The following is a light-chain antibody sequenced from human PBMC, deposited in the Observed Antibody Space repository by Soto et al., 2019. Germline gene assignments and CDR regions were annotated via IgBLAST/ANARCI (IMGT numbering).Light chain of an antibody. CDR1: QSVNEN. CDR3: QHRRVWPVS. CDR2: DAF. V-gene: IGKV3-11*01. Sequence: EMVLRRIPVTLSLSPGGKGIVFGRASQSVNENLFWYQQKSGQPPRLLIYDAFTRATGIPARFSGSGSGTEFTLTITSLEPEDFEVYYCQHRRVWPVSFGQGTRLEI. J-gene: IGKJ5*01.